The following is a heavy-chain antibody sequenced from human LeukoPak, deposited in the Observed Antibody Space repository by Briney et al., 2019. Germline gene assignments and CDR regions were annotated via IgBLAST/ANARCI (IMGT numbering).Heavy chain of an antibody. J-gene: IGHJ4*02. CDR3: VRGAEWASYRVDY. CDR1: GYTFTGFY. D-gene: IGHD3-16*02. Sequence: ASVRVSCKASGYTFTGFYIHWVRQAPGQGLEWMGWINPNSGGTNYAQKFQGRVTMTRDTSISTAHMELSRLTSDDTALYCCVRGAEWASYRVDYWGQGTLVTVSS. V-gene: IGHV1-2*02. CDR2: INPNSGGT.